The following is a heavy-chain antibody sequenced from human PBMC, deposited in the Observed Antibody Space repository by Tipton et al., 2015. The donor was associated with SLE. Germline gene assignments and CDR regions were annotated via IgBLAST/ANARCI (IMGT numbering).Heavy chain of an antibody. D-gene: IGHD3-22*01. V-gene: IGHV3-21*06. CDR1: GFTFSAHT. Sequence: SLRLSCATSGFTFSAHTMIWVRQAPGKGLEWISSITGNGNHIFYADSLKGRFTVSRDNGKNTLFLQMNSLRDEDTAVYFCARVDYDGGGYLGFDFWGQGTLVTVST. CDR2: ITGNGNHI. CDR3: ARVDYDGGGYLGFDF. J-gene: IGHJ4*02.